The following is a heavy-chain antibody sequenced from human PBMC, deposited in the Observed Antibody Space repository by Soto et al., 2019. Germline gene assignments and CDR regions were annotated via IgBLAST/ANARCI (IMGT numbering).Heavy chain of an antibody. CDR1: GYIIKNYW. Sequence: GESLKISCNASGYIIKNYWIGWVRQMPGQGLEWMGIIFPDDSDTRYSPSFQGHVTISVDKSISTAYVQWSSLKASDSAIYYCFRGGVTSRTFDYWGQGTLVTVSS. D-gene: IGHD3-16*01. CDR2: IFPDDSDT. CDR3: FRGGVTSRTFDY. V-gene: IGHV5-51*01. J-gene: IGHJ4*02.